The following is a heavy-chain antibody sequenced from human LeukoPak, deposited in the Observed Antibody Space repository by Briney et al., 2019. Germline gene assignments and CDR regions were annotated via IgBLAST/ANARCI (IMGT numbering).Heavy chain of an antibody. J-gene: IGHJ6*03. V-gene: IGHV1-69*05. CDR2: IIPIFGTE. CDR1: GGTFSSYA. Sequence: VASVKVSCKASGGTFSSYAISWVRQAPGQGLEWMGGIIPIFGTENYAQKFQGRVTITTDESTSTAYSELRSLRSEDTAVYYCARVKRGARYYYYYMDVWGKGTTVTVSS. CDR3: ARVKRGARYYYYYMDV. D-gene: IGHD3-10*01.